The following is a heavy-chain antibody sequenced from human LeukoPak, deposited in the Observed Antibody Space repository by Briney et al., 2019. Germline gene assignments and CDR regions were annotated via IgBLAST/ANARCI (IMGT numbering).Heavy chain of an antibody. V-gene: IGHV3-21*01. D-gene: IGHD3-22*01. Sequence: PGGSLRLSCAASGFTFSSCSMNWVRQAPGKGLEWVSSISSSSSYIYYADSVKGRFTISRDNVKNSLYLQMNSLRAEDTAVYYCARERDYYDSSGYGMFYDYWGQGTLVTVSS. CDR2: ISSSSSYI. J-gene: IGHJ4*02. CDR3: ARERDYYDSSGYGMFYDY. CDR1: GFTFSSCS.